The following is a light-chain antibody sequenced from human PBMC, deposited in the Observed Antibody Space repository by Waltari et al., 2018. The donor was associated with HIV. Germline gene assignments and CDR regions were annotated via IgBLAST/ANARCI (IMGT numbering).Light chain of an antibody. V-gene: IGLV2-11*01. CDR1: NSDVGAYNY. CDR2: DVT. CDR3: CSYAGSYTWV. Sequence: QSALPQPRSVSGSPGQSVTMSCTGTNSDVGAYNYVSWYQQYPGKAPRLIFHDVTQRPSGVPDRFSCSKSGTTASLTISGLQAEDEADYYCCSYAGSYTWVFGEGTKLTVL. J-gene: IGLJ3*02.